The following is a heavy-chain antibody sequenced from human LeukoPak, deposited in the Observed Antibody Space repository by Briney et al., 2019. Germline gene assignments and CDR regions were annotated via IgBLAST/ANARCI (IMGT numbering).Heavy chain of an antibody. CDR2: IWYDGSNK. Sequence: GRSLRLSCAASGFTFSSYGMHWVRQAPGKGLEWVAVIWYDGSNKYYADSVKGRFTISRDNSKNTLYLQMNSLRAEDTAVYYCAKELQAGWYYFDYWGQGTLATVSS. CDR1: GFTFSSYG. V-gene: IGHV3-33*06. CDR3: AKELQAGWYYFDY. J-gene: IGHJ4*02. D-gene: IGHD6-19*01.